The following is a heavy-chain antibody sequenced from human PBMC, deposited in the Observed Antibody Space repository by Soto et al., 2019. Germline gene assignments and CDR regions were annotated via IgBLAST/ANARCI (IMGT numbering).Heavy chain of an antibody. D-gene: IGHD6-19*01. Sequence: QLQLQESGPGLVKPSETLSLTCTVSGGSISSSSYYWGWIRQPPGKGLEWIGSIYYSGSTYYNPSLRSRVTISVDTDTNQFSLKLSSVPAADTAVYYCASSFAVAGPPRSLDYWGQGTLVTVSS. J-gene: IGHJ4*02. CDR3: ASSFAVAGPPRSLDY. V-gene: IGHV4-39*01. CDR2: IYYSGST. CDR1: GGSISSSSYY.